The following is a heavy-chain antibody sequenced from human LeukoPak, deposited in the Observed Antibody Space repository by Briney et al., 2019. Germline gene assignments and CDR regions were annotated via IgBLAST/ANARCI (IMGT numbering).Heavy chain of an antibody. D-gene: IGHD3-16*02. CDR1: GFSVTSNY. CDR2: TYSGGTT. V-gene: IGHV3-53*01. CDR3: ARDYRYYAD. Sequence: AGGSLRLSCAASGFSVTSNYMSWVRQAPGKGLEWVSVTYSGGTTHYADSVKGRFTISRDTSKNTVYLQMNSLSAEDTAVYYCARDYRYYADWGQGTLVTVSS. J-gene: IGHJ4*02.